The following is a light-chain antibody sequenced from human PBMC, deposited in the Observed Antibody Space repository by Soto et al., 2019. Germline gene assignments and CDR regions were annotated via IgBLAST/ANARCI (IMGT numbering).Light chain of an antibody. CDR2: LNSDGSH. CDR3: QTWGTGIQV. CDR1: SGHSNYA. Sequence: QPVLTLSPSASASLGASVKLTCTLSSGHSNYAIAWLQQQPEKGPRYLMILNSDGSHSKGDGIPDRFSGSSSGAERYLTISSVQSEDEADYYCQTWGTGIQVFGGGTKLTVL. J-gene: IGLJ3*02. V-gene: IGLV4-69*01.